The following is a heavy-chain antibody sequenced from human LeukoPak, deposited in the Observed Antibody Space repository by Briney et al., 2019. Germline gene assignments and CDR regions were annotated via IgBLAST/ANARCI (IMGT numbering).Heavy chain of an antibody. J-gene: IGHJ5*02. CDR1: GFTFSNYA. CDR2: ISGSGGST. Sequence: GGSLRLSCAASGFTFSNYAMSWVRQAPGKGLEWVSAISGSGGSTYYADSVKGRFTISRDNSKNTLYLQMNSLRAEDTAVYYCAKVHDFWSGYSNWFDPWGQGTLVTVSS. D-gene: IGHD3-3*01. CDR3: AKVHDFWSGYSNWFDP. V-gene: IGHV3-23*01.